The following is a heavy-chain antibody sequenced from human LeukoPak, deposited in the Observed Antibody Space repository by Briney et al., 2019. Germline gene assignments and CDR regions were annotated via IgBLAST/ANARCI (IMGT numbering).Heavy chain of an antibody. CDR2: ISGSGGST. CDR1: EFTFGANP. D-gene: IGHD6-13*01. CDR3: ATVWAYSSSS. V-gene: IGHV3-23*01. Sequence: PGGPLRPSGEAPEFTFGANPMTWVRQAPGKGLEWVSAISGSGGSTYYADSVKGRFTISRDNSKNTLYLQMNSLRAEDTAVYYCATVWAYSSSSWGQGTLVTVSS. J-gene: IGHJ4*02.